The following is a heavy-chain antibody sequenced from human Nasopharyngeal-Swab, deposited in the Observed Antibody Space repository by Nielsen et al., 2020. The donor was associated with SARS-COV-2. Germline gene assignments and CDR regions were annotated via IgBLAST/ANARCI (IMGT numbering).Heavy chain of an antibody. CDR1: GGSFSGYY. Sequence: SETLSLTFAVYGGSFSGYYWSWIRQPPGKGLEWIGEINHSGSTNYNPSLKSRVTISVDTSKNQFSLKLSSVTAADTAVYYCARVATVVGNDYWGQGTLVTVSS. J-gene: IGHJ4*02. CDR3: ARVATVVGNDY. D-gene: IGHD4-23*01. CDR2: INHSGST. V-gene: IGHV4-34*01.